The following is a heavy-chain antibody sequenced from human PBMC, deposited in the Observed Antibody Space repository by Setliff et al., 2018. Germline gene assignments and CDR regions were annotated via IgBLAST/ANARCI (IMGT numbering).Heavy chain of an antibody. CDR3: AHIAGGGNSPRHDY. Sequence: SGPTLVNPTQTLTLTCTFSGFSLSTSLVGVGWIRRPPGKALEWLALIYWNDGKRYSPSLKSRLTITKDTSKNQVVLTMTNMDPVDTATYYCAHIAGGGNSPRHDYWGQGTLVTVSS. CDR2: IYWNDGK. CDR1: GFSLSTSLVG. V-gene: IGHV2-5*01. J-gene: IGHJ4*02. D-gene: IGHD2-21*01.